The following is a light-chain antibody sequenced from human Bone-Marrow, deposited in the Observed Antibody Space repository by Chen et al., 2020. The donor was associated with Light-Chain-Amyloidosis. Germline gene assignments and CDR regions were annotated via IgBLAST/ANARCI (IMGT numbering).Light chain of an antibody. J-gene: IGLJ1*01. Sequence: QSALTQPATVSGSPGQSIHRSCTGTSSDVGGDTHVSWYQQHPDKAPKLMIYDVTNRPTWVPDRFSVSKSDNTASLTISGLQTEDEADYFCSSYTITNTLVFGRGTRVTVL. CDR3: SSYTITNTLV. CDR1: SSDVGGDTH. V-gene: IGLV2-14*01. CDR2: DVT.